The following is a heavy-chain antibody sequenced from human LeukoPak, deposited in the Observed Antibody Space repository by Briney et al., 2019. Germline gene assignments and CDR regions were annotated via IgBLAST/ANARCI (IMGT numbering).Heavy chain of an antibody. CDR2: IYTSGST. Sequence: SETLSLTCTLSGGSISSYYWSWIRQPAGKGLEWIGRIYTSGSTNYNASLKSRVSMSVDTSKNQFSLKLSSVTAADTAVFCCARRAPLEADDFYYYCMDVWGKGTTVTVSS. V-gene: IGHV4-4*07. CDR3: ARRAPLEADDFYYYCMDV. J-gene: IGHJ6*03. D-gene: IGHD1-1*01. CDR1: GGSISSYY.